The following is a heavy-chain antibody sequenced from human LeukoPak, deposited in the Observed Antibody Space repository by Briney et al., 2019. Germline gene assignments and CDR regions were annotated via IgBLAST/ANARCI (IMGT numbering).Heavy chain of an antibody. D-gene: IGHD3-22*01. J-gene: IGHJ4*02. V-gene: IGHV4-39*01. Sequence: SETLSPTCTVSGGSISSSSYYWGWIRQPPGKGLEWIGSIYNSGSTYHNPSLKSRVTISIDTSKNQFSLNLRSVTAADSAVYYCARHSSGYYYSPFDYWGQGRLVTVSS. CDR1: GGSISSSSYY. CDR3: ARHSSGYYYSPFDY. CDR2: IYNSGST.